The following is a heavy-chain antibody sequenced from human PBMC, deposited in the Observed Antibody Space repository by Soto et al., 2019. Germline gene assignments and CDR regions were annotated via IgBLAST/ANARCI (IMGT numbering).Heavy chain of an antibody. Sequence: PGGSLRLSCVASGFTLAAYAMHWVRQPPGKGLEWVSSVDWNSGSRSYADSVKGRFTVSRDNARNSLFLQMKFLRGDDTGLYYCVHGLRSFLDYFVMSVWSCGTTVTV. CDR1: GFTLAAYA. D-gene: IGHD3-10*01. CDR2: VDWNSGSR. V-gene: IGHV3-9*01. J-gene: IGHJ6*02. CDR3: VHGLRSFLDYFVMSV.